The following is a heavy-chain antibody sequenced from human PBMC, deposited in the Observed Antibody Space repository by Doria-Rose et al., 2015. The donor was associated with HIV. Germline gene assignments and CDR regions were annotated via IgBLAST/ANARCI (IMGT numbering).Heavy chain of an antibody. D-gene: IGHD6-13*01. Sequence: QVQLVQSGPVLVKPTETLTLTCTVSGVSLSSPGMGVSWIRQPPGKALEWLANIFSDDERSYKTPLNSRLTISRGTSKSQVVLTMTDMDPVDTATYYCARIKSSRWYHKYYFDFWGQGTLVIVSA. CDR1: GVSLSSPGMG. CDR3: ARIKSSRWYHKYYFDF. J-gene: IGHJ4*02. CDR2: IFSDDER. V-gene: IGHV2-26*01.